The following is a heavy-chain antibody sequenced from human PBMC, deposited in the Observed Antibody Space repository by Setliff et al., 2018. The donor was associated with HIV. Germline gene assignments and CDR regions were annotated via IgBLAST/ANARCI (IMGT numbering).Heavy chain of an antibody. CDR3: EKDYRRVSPQQSGYESHYYYGMDV. CDR2: MSGSGGST. CDR1: GFTFSSYS. Sequence: QPGGSLRLSCAASGFTFSSYSMNWVRQAPGKGLEWVASMSGSGGSTFYADSVKGRFTIARDKSKNTLYLQMNSLRAEDTAVYYCEKDYRRVSPQQSGYESHYYYGMDVWGQGTTVTVSS. J-gene: IGHJ6*02. D-gene: IGHD5-12*01. V-gene: IGHV3-23*01.